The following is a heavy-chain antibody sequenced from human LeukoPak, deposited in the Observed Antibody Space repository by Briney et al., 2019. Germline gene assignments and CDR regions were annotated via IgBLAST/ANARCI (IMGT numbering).Heavy chain of an antibody. V-gene: IGHV3-30*18. J-gene: IGHJ4*02. CDR1: GCTFSSYG. CDR3: AKALYYYDSSGYYYRSGSVDY. D-gene: IGHD3-22*01. Sequence: GGSLRLSCAGSGCTFSSYGMHWVRQAPGKGLEWVAVISYDGSNKYYADSVKGRFTISRDNSKNTLYLQMNSLRAEDTAVYYCAKALYYYDSSGYYYRSGSVDYWGQGTLVTVSS. CDR2: ISYDGSNK.